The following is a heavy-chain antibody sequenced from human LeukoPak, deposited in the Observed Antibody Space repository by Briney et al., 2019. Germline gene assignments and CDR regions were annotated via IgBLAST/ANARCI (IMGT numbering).Heavy chain of an antibody. D-gene: IGHD1-26*01. J-gene: IGHJ4*02. Sequence: GESLKISCKGSGYTFTTYWIGWVRQTPGKGLEWMGIIYPSDSDTRYSPSFKGQVTISADESITTAYLQWTTLEASDTAIYYCARRTLGDTYDYWGQGTLVTGSS. CDR1: GYTFTTYW. V-gene: IGHV5-51*01. CDR3: ARRTLGDTYDY. CDR2: IYPSDSDT.